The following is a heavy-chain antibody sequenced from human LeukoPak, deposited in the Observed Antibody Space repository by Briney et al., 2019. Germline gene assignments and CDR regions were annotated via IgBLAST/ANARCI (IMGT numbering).Heavy chain of an antibody. V-gene: IGHV4-39*07. CDR3: ARVGIRFLEWLPSADWFDP. CDR2: IYYSGST. J-gene: IGHJ5*02. Sequence: SETLSLTCTVSGGSISSYYWSWIRQPPGKGLEWIGSIYYSGSTYYNPSLKSRVTISVDTSKNQFSLKLSSVTAADTAVYYCARVGIRFLEWLPSADWFDPGGQGTLATVSS. CDR1: GGSISSYY. D-gene: IGHD3-3*01.